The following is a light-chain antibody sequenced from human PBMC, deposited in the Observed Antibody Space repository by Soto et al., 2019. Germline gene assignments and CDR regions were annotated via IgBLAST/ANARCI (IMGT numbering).Light chain of an antibody. V-gene: IGLV2-14*01. J-gene: IGLJ3*02. CDR2: EVT. CDR1: NSDIGAYNY. CDR3: SSYTGGNTYWI. Sequence: QSVLTQPASVSGSPGQSITISCTGTNSDIGAYNYVSWYQQHPGKAPKLIIFEVTNRPSGVSNRFSGSKSGNTASLTISGLQPEDEADYHCSSYTGGNTYWIFGGGTKVTVL.